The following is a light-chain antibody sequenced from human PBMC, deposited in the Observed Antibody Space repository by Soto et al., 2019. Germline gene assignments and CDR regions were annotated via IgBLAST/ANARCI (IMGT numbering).Light chain of an antibody. V-gene: IGLV2-14*01. Sequence: QSVLTQPASVSGSPGQSITISCTGTSSDVGGYNYVSWYQQDPGKAPKLMIYDVNNRPSGVSNRFSGSKSGNTASLTISGLQAEDEVYYYCSSYTSSSTLAVFGGGTKLTVL. CDR3: SSYTSSSTLAV. J-gene: IGLJ2*01. CDR1: SSDVGGYNY. CDR2: DVN.